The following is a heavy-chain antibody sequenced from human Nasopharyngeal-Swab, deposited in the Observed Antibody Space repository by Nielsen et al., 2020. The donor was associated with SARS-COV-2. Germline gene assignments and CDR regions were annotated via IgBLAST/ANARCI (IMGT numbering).Heavy chain of an antibody. CDR2: ISYDGGSNK. J-gene: IGHJ2*01. CDR3: AKDTTEIWEYFDL. Sequence: VRQAPGKGLEWVGVISYDGGSNKYYADSVKGRFTISRDNSKNTLYLQMSSLRAEDTALYYCAKDTTEIWEYFDLWGRGTLVTVSS. V-gene: IGHV3-30*18. D-gene: IGHD4-17*01.